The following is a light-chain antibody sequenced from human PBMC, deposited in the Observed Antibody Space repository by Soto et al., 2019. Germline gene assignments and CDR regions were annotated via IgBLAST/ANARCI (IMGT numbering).Light chain of an antibody. V-gene: IGKV1-9*01. CDR2: AAY. J-gene: IGKJ2*01. CDR1: QGISSY. Sequence: QLTQSPSSLSASVGDRVTITCRASQGISSYLAWYQQKPGKAPKLLIYAAYTLQSGVPSRFSRSGSGTDFALTISSLQPEDFATYCCLQLNSYSYTFGQGTKLEIK. CDR3: LQLNSYSYT.